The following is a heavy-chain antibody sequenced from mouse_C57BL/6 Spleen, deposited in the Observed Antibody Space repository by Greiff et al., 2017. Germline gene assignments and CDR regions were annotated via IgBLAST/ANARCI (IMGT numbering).Heavy chain of an antibody. CDR2: IDPETGGT. CDR1: GYTFTDYE. D-gene: IGHD4-1*01. V-gene: IGHV1-15*01. Sequence: QVQLQQSGAELVRPGASVTLSCKASGYTFTDYEMHWVKQTPVHGLEWIGAIDPETGGTAYNQKFKGKAILTADKSSSTAYMELRSLTSEDSAVYYCTRSRLTGTYWRQGTTLTVSS. CDR3: TRSRLTGTY. J-gene: IGHJ2*01.